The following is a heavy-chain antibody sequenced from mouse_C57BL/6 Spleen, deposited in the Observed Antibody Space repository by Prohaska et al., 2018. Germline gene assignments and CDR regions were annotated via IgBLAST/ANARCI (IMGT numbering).Heavy chain of an antibody. J-gene: IGHJ2*01. CDR3: ARIYYSNYEDY. V-gene: IGHV1-55*01. Sequence: ITWVKQRPGQGLEWIGDIYPGSGSTNYNEKFKSKATLTVDTSSSTAYMQLSSLTSEDSAVYYCARIYYSNYEDYWGQGTTLTVSS. CDR2: IYPGSGST. D-gene: IGHD2-5*01.